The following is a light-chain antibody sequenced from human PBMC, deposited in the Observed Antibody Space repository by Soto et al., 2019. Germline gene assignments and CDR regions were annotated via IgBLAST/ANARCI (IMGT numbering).Light chain of an antibody. V-gene: IGLV2-8*01. CDR3: NSYAGNNNVL. J-gene: IGLJ2*01. Sequence: ALTQPPSASGSLGQSVTISCTGFSNNYVSWYQQHPGKAPKLMIYEVTKRPSGVPDRFSGSKSGDTASLTVSGLQAEDEADYYCNSYAGNNNVLFGGGTKLTVL. CDR1: SNNY. CDR2: EVT.